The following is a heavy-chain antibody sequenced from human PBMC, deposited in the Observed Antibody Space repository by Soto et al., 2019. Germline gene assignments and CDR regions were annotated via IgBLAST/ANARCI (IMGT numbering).Heavy chain of an antibody. CDR2: ISSSSYI. Sequence: GGSLRLSCAASGFTFSSYSMNWVRQAPGKGLEWVSSISSSSYIYYADSVKGRFTISRDNAKNSLYLQMNSLRAEDTAVYYCAGYGDYGYFDYWGQGTLVTVSS. CDR1: GFTFSSYS. CDR3: AGYGDYGYFDY. D-gene: IGHD4-17*01. V-gene: IGHV3-21*01. J-gene: IGHJ4*02.